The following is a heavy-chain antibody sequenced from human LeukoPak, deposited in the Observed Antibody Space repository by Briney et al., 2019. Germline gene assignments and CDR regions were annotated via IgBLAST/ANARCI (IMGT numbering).Heavy chain of an antibody. Sequence: PGGSLRLSCAASGFTFSSYGMHWVRQAPGKGLEWVAVIWYDGSNKYYADSVKGRFTISRDNSKNTLYVQMNSLRAEDTAVYYCAKEGGSSGWYYYYYGMDVWGQGTTVTVSS. V-gene: IGHV3-30*02. D-gene: IGHD6-19*01. CDR3: AKEGGSSGWYYYYYGMDV. CDR1: GFTFSSYG. CDR2: IWYDGSNK. J-gene: IGHJ6*02.